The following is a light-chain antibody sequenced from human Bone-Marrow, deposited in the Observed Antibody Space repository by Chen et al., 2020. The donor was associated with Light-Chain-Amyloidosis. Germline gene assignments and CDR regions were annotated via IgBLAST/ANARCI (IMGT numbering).Light chain of an antibody. CDR1: QSVSSN. Sequence: EIVMTQSPATLSVSPGERATLSCRASQSVSSNLAWYQQKPGQAPRLLIYGASTRATGIPARISGSGSGTEFTLTISSLQSEDSAVYYCQQYDNWPPYTFCQGTKLEIK. J-gene: IGKJ2*01. V-gene: IGKV3-15*01. CDR2: GAS. CDR3: QQYDNWPPYT.